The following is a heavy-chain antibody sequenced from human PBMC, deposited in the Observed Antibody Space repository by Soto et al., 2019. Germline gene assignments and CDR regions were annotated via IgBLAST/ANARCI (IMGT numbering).Heavy chain of an antibody. CDR1: GSPFSTYW. Sequence: GGSLRLSCAASGSPFSTYWMHWVRQAPGKGPVWVSRINNDGSTTRYADSVKGRFTISRDNAKNTLYLQMNSLRAEDTAVYYCASQGLYYYGLDVWGQGTTVTVSS. V-gene: IGHV3-74*01. J-gene: IGHJ6*02. CDR2: INNDGSTT. CDR3: ASQGLYYYGLDV.